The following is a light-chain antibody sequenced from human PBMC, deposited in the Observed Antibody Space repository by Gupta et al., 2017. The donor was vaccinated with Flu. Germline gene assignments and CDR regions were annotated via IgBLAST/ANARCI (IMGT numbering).Light chain of an antibody. J-gene: IGLJ3*02. CDR1: SSNIGAGYE. CDR3: QSYDSTPRGPNWV. CDR2: GNN. V-gene: IGLV1-40*01. Sequence: QSILTQPPPVSGAPGQRVTISCTGRSSNIGAGYETHWYQQLPGTAPKLLIYGNNNRPSGVPDRFSGSKSGTSASLAITGLQPEDEADYYCQSYDSTPRGPNWVFGGGTKLTVL.